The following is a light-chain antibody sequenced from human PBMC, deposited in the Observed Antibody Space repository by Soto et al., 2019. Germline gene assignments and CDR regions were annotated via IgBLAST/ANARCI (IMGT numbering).Light chain of an antibody. CDR2: DVR. Sequence: QSVLTQPSSMSGSPGQSITISCTGTSSDIGAYEHVSWYQQRPGRAPKVLIYDVRIRPSEVSNRFSGSKSGDTASLTISGLQAEDEAVYYCASKTTSSTVLFGGGTQLTVL. V-gene: IGLV2-14*03. CDR1: SSDIGAYEH. J-gene: IGLJ2*01. CDR3: ASKTTSSTVL.